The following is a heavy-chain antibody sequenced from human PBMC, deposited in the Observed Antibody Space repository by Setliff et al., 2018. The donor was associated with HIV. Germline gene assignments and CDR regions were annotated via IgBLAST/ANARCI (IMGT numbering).Heavy chain of an antibody. J-gene: IGHJ4*02. Sequence: ASVKVSCKVSGYTLTKLSMHWVRQAPEKGLEWMGGFDPELGETFFAQNFRGRLTMAQDTSTDTAYMELTSLRSDDTAMYYCATDNREGVGTPYYFDYWGQGTQVTVSS. CDR2: FDPELGET. V-gene: IGHV1-24*01. D-gene: IGHD1-26*01. CDR1: GYTLTKLS. CDR3: ATDNREGVGTPYYFDY.